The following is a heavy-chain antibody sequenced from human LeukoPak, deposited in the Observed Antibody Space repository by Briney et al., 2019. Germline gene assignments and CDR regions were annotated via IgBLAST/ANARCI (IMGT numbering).Heavy chain of an antibody. CDR1: GFTFSSYS. CDR2: ISSSSSYI. D-gene: IGHD2-2*01. CDR3: ARVVGGGRYCSSTSCPTYYYYYYMDV. Sequence: GGSLRLSCAASGFTFSSYSMNWVRQAPGKGLEWVSSISSSSSYIYYADSVKGRFTISRDNAKNSLYLQMNSLGAEDTAVYYCARVVGGGRYCSSTSCPTYYYYYYMDVWGKGTTVTVSS. J-gene: IGHJ6*03. V-gene: IGHV3-21*01.